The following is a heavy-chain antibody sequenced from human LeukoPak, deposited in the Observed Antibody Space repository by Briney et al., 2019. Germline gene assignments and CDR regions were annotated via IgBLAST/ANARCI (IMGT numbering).Heavy chain of an antibody. CDR2: FDPEDGET. CDR3: ATKRPTYYYDSSGYANFDC. Sequence: ASVKVSCKVSGYTLTELSMHWVRQAPGKGLEGRGGFDPEDGETIYAQKFQGRVNMTEDTSADTAYLELSSLRSEDTAVYYCATKRPTYYYDSSGYANFDCWGQGTLVTVCS. V-gene: IGHV1-24*01. D-gene: IGHD3-22*01. J-gene: IGHJ4*02. CDR1: GYTLTELS.